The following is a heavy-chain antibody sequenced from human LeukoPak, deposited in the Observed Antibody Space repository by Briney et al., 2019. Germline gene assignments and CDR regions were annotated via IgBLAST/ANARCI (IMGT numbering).Heavy chain of an antibody. Sequence: ASVKVSCKASGYSFSTYGITWVRQAPGQGLEWVGWFSAYNDNTNYAQKLQGRVTMTTDTSTNTAYMELRSLRSDDTAVYYCARGSKWEHLDYWGQGTLVTVSS. V-gene: IGHV1-18*01. CDR1: GYSFSTYG. CDR3: ARGSKWEHLDY. J-gene: IGHJ4*02. D-gene: IGHD1-26*01. CDR2: FSAYNDNT.